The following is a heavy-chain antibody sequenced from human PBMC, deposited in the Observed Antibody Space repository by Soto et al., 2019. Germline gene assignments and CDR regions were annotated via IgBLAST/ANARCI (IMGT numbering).Heavy chain of an antibody. D-gene: IGHD2-2*01. CDR3: ARLGFYYQSLDP. J-gene: IGHJ5*02. CDR2: IYYSGST. CDR1: GGSISSGGYY. Sequence: SETLSLTCTVSGGSISSGGYYWSWIRQHPGKGLEWIGYIYYSGSTRYNPSLESRVTVSLETSKSQFSLTLSSVTASDTAVYYCARLGFYYQSLDPWGHGTLVTVSS. V-gene: IGHV4-61*08.